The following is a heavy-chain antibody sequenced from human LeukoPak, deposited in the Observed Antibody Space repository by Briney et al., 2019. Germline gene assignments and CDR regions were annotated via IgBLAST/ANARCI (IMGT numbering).Heavy chain of an antibody. CDR1: GFRFSNYE. D-gene: IGHD5/OR15-5a*01. J-gene: IGHJ4*02. CDR2: IDATGNII. CDR3: ARDRWRSGVYEGDFDY. Sequence: PGGSLRLSCAASGFRFSNYEMNWVRQAPGKGLEWLSYIDATGNIIYYADSVKGRFTISRDNAKNSLYLQTSSLRVEDTAVYYCARDRWRSGVYEGDFDYWGQGTLVTVSS. V-gene: IGHV3-48*03.